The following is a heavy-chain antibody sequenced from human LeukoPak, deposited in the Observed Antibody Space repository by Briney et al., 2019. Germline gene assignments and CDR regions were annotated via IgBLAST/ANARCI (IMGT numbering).Heavy chain of an antibody. CDR3: ARDMSGAVGNYYYYMDV. D-gene: IGHD3-10*01. CDR2: INPSGGST. CDR1: GYTFTSYY. V-gene: IGHV1-46*01. J-gene: IGHJ6*03. Sequence: ASVKVSCKASGYTFTSYYMHWVRQAPGQGLEWMGIINPSGGSTSYAQKFQGRVTMTRDTSTSTVYMELSSLRSEDTAAYYCARDMSGAVGNYYYYMDVWGKGTTVTVSS.